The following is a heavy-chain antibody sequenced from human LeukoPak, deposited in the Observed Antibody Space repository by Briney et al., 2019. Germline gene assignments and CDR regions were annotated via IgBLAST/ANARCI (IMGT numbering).Heavy chain of an antibody. V-gene: IGHV3-30*02. CDR2: IWSDGNNR. D-gene: IGHD3-10*01. CDR3: ANAPGSSFPPFYMDV. J-gene: IGHJ6*03. CDR1: GFTFRYTG. Sequence: GGSLRLSCAASGFTFRYTGMHWVRQATGKGLEWVSFIWSDGNNRFYADSVKGRFTISRSNSKNMLYLQMDTLRAEATATSDYANAPGSSFPPFYMDVWGKGTTVIVSS.